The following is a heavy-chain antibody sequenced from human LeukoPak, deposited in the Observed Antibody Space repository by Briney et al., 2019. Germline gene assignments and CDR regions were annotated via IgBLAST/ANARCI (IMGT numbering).Heavy chain of an antibody. CDR1: GFTFSTFG. V-gene: IGHV3-33*01. Sequence: PGGSLRLYCAAFGFTFSTFGMHWVGQAPGKGREWVAAVWYDGSNEYYTDSVKGRFTISRDNSKNTLYLQMNSLRADDTAVYYCARIPWVGELLGGDYWGQGTLVTVSS. CDR2: VWYDGSNE. D-gene: IGHD3-10*01. CDR3: ARIPWVGELLGGDY. J-gene: IGHJ4*02.